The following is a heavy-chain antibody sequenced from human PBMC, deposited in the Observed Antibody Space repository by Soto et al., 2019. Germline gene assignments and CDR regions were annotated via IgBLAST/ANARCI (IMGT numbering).Heavy chain of an antibody. Sequence: GGSLRLSCAASGFTFNNYVMSWVRQAPGRGLEWVSVISSSGSYTYYADSVKGRFSISRDNSKNTLYLQMNSLRVEDTAVYYCVKCGESCRADIGSWGQGALVTVSS. CDR3: VKCGESCRADIGS. J-gene: IGHJ4*02. CDR2: ISSSGSYT. V-gene: IGHV3-23*01. D-gene: IGHD4-17*01. CDR1: GFTFNNYV.